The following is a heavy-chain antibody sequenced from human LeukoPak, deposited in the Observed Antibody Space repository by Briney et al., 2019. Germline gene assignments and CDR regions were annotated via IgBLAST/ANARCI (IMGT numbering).Heavy chain of an antibody. V-gene: IGHV3-23*01. CDR2: ISGSGGST. CDR3: AKDEVGGWYKVGYFDY. J-gene: IGHJ4*02. D-gene: IGHD6-19*01. CDR1: GFTFSSYA. Sequence: GGSLRLSCAASGFTFSSYAMSWVRQAPGKGLEWVSAISGSGGSTYYADSVKGRFTISRDNSKNTLYLQMNSLRAEDTAVYYCAKDEVGGWYKVGYFDYWGQGTLVTVSS.